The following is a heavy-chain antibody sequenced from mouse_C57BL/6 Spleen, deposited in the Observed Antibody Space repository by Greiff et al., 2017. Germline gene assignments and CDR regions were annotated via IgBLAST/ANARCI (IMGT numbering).Heavy chain of an antibody. Sequence: VQLQESGAELVKPGASVKLSCKASGYTFTSYWMQWVKQRPGQGLEWIGEIDPSDSYTNYNQKFKGKATLTVDTSSSTAYMQLSSLTSEDSAVYYCALTGIDYWGQGTTLTVSS. CDR2: IDPSDSYT. J-gene: IGHJ2*01. CDR1: GYTFTSYW. CDR3: ALTGIDY. D-gene: IGHD4-1*01. V-gene: IGHV1-50*01.